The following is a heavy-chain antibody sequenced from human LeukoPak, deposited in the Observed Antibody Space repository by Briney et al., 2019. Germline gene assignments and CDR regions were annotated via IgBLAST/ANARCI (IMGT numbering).Heavy chain of an antibody. Sequence: KAGGSLRLSCTASGFTFGDYAMSWIRQPPGKGLEWIGEINHSGSTNYNPSLKSRVTISVDTSKNQFSLKLSSVTAADTAVYYCARQPPIAVAPFDPWGQGTLVTVSS. CDR3: ARQPPIAVAPFDP. D-gene: IGHD6-19*01. J-gene: IGHJ5*02. CDR1: GFTFGDYA. V-gene: IGHV4-34*01. CDR2: INHSGST.